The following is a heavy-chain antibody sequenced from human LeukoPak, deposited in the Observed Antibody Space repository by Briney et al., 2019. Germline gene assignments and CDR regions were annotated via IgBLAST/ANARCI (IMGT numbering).Heavy chain of an antibody. Sequence: GGSLRLSCAASGFTFSSYGMHWVRQAPGKGLEWVAVISYDGSNKYYADSVKGRFTISRDNSKNTLYLQMNSLRAEDTAVYYCARVGGIAATVGAFDIWGQGTMVTVSS. D-gene: IGHD6-13*01. J-gene: IGHJ3*02. CDR3: ARVGGIAATVGAFDI. V-gene: IGHV3-30*03. CDR1: GFTFSSYG. CDR2: ISYDGSNK.